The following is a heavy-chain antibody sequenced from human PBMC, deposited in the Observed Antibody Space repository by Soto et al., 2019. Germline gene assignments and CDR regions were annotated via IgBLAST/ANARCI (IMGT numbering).Heavy chain of an antibody. CDR2: IYYSGST. D-gene: IGHD3-3*01. J-gene: IGHJ6*02. V-gene: IGHV4-59*12. CDR1: GGSISSYY. Sequence: SETLSLTCTVSGGSISSYYWSWVRQPPGKGLEWIGYIYYSGSTNYNPSLKSRVTISVDTSKNQFSLKLSSVTAADTAVYYCASTYYDFWRQVRDYGMDVWGQGTTVTVSS. CDR3: ASTYYDFWRQVRDYGMDV.